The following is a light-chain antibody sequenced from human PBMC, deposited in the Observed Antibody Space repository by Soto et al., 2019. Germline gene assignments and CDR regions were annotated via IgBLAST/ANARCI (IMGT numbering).Light chain of an antibody. Sequence: QSVLTQPASVSGSPGQSITISCTGTSSDVGGYNYVYWYQQHPGKAPKLMIYDVSNRPSGVSNRFSGSKSGNTASLTISGLQAEDEADYYCSSYTSSSTLGFGGGTKLTVL. CDR2: DVS. CDR3: SSYTSSSTLG. V-gene: IGLV2-14*01. J-gene: IGLJ2*01. CDR1: SSDVGGYNY.